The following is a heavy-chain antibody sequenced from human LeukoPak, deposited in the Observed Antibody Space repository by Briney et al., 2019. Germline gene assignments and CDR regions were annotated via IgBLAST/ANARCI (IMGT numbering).Heavy chain of an antibody. J-gene: IGHJ4*02. CDR2: ISAYNGNT. CDR1: GYTFTSYG. D-gene: IGHD2-2*01. Sequence: GASVKVSCKASGYTFTSYGISWVRQAPGQGLEWMGWISAYNGNTNYAQKLQGRVTMTTDTSTSTAYMELRSLRSDDTAVYYCARDLWDIVVVPAAIAPFDYWGQGTLVTVSS. CDR3: ARDLWDIVVVPAAIAPFDY. V-gene: IGHV1-18*01.